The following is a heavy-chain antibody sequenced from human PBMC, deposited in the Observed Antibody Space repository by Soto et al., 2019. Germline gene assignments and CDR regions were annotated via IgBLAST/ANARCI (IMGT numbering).Heavy chain of an antibody. D-gene: IGHD1-26*01. CDR1: GFSFSSYS. CDR2: ISGSGGST. V-gene: IGHV3-23*01. CDR3: AKDLRYREPYGMDV. Sequence: GGSLTLSCAASGFSFSSYSMSWDRQAPGKGLEWVSAISGSGGSTYYADSVKGRITISRDNSKNTLYLQMNSLRAEDTAVYYCAKDLRYREPYGMDVWGQGTTVTVSS. J-gene: IGHJ6*02.